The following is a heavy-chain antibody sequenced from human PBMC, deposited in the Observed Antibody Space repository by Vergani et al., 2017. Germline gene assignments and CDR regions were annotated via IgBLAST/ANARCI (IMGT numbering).Heavy chain of an antibody. Sequence: HITFKESVPTLLPPPQTLPLTCTFSGFSLNTRGVSVASIRQPPGKALDWLALIYSNDDQHYSPSLNNRVTITKDTSKDQVVLTMTNMDYVDTGTYYCVYRKIECGNTGCFYPFYYYYYMDVWGKGTTVTVSS. D-gene: IGHD1-7*01. CDR2: IYSNDDQ. CDR3: VYRKIECGNTGCFYPFYYYYYMDV. V-gene: IGHV2-5*04. CDR1: GFSLNTRGVS. J-gene: IGHJ6*03.